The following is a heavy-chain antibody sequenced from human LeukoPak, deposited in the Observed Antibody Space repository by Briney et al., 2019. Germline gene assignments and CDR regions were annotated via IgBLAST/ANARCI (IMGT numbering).Heavy chain of an antibody. D-gene: IGHD2-15*01. CDR1: GGTFSSYA. V-gene: IGHV1-69*05. J-gene: IGHJ4*02. Sequence: SVKVSCKASGGTFSSYAISWVRQAPGQGLEWMGGIIPIFGTANYAQKFQGRVTITTDESTSTAYMELSSLRSEDTAVYYCARARLGYCSGGSCYGVFLDYWGQGTLVTVSS. CDR2: IIPIFGTA. CDR3: ARARLGYCSGGSCYGVFLDY.